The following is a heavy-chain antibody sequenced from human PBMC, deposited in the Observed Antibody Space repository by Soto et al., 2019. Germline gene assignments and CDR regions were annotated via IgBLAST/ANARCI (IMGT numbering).Heavy chain of an antibody. D-gene: IGHD5-18*01. Sequence: QVQLVQSGAEVKKPGASVKVSCKATGYTFSNYGISWVRQGPGQGLEWMGWISGYNGNTHYEEKVQDRIKMTTDTSTSTTYMAMRSLRSDDKGVYFCARAPGFGFGYSYAYAMDVWGQGTTVTVSS. J-gene: IGHJ6*02. V-gene: IGHV1-18*01. CDR3: ARAPGFGFGYSYAYAMDV. CDR1: GYTFSNYG. CDR2: ISGYNGNT.